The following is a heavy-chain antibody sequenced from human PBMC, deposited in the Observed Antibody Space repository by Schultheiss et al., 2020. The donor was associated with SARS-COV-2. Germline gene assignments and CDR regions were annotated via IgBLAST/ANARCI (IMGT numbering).Heavy chain of an antibody. CDR3: TRHLEYYDILTGYSNYYYYGMDV. J-gene: IGHJ6*02. D-gene: IGHD3-9*01. CDR2: IRTKANSYAT. V-gene: IGHV3-73*01. Sequence: GGSLRLSCAASGFTFNNYAMHWVRQASGKGLEWVGRIRTKANSYATAYAASVKGRFTLSRDDSKNTAYLQMNSLKTEDTAVYYCTRHLEYYDILTGYSNYYYYGMDVWGQGTTVTVSS. CDR1: GFTFNNYA.